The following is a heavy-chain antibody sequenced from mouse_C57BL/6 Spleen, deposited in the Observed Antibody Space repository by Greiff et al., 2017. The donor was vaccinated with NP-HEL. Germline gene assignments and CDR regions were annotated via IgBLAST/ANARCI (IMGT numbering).Heavy chain of an antibody. D-gene: IGHD2-3*01. CDR3: AREGDDGYSYYFDY. CDR1: GYTFTSYG. Sequence: VQLQQSGAELARPGASVKLSCKASGYTFTSYGISWVKQRTGQGLEWIGEIYPRSGNTSYNEKFKGKATRTADKSSSTAYMELRSLTSEDSAVYFCAREGDDGYSYYFDYWGQGTTLTVSS. V-gene: IGHV1-81*01. CDR2: IYPRSGNT. J-gene: IGHJ2*01.